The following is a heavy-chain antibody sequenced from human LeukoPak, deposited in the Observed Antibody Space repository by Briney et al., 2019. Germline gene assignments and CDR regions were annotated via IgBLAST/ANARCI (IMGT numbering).Heavy chain of an antibody. V-gene: IGHV3-53*01. CDR2: IFSGGST. CDR3: ARDLKTSGWYGDFDY. D-gene: IGHD6-19*01. J-gene: IGHJ4*02. CDR1: GFTVSSNY. Sequence: RGPLRLSSVASGFTVSSNYMSWVPQAPGKGLESVSAIFSGGSTFYADSVTGRFTISRDNSKNTVYLEMNSLRAEDTAVYYCARDLKTSGWYGDFDYWGQGTLVTVSP.